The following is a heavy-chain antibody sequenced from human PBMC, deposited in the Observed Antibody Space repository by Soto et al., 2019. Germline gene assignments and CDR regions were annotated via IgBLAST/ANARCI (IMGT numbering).Heavy chain of an antibody. CDR2: INPGNGNT. D-gene: IGHD1-26*01. CDR1: GYTFTSYS. V-gene: IGHV1-3*01. J-gene: IGHJ4*02. Sequence: QVQLVQSGAEVKKPGASVKVSCKASGYTFTSYSMHWVRQAPGQSLEWMGWINPGNGNTQYSQKFQGRVTITSDTSASTAYMELSSLRSEDTAVYYCARKLEGVDYWGQGTLVTVSS. CDR3: ARKLEGVDY.